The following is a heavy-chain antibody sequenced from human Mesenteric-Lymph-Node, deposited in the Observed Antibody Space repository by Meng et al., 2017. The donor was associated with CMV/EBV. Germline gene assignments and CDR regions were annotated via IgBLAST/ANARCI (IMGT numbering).Heavy chain of an antibody. D-gene: IGHD6-13*01. CDR2: IYTGGRT. CDR1: FTVSTNY. V-gene: IGHV3-66*01. CDR3: AREVHSSSWSVDWYFDL. Sequence: FTVSTNYMSWVRQAPWKGLEWVTVIYTGGRTYYADSVKGQFTISRDNSKNTLYLQMNSLRPEDTAVYYCAREVHSSSWSVDWYFDLWGRGTLVTVSS. J-gene: IGHJ2*01.